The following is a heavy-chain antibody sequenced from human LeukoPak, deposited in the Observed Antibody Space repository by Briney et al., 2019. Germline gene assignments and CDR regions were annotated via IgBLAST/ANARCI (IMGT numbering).Heavy chain of an antibody. CDR2: ICYSGST. D-gene: IGHD3-22*01. CDR1: GGSISSSSYY. J-gene: IGHJ4*02. V-gene: IGHV4-39*01. CDR3: AGTCYYDSSGYYHYSL. Sequence: PSETLSLTCTVSGGSISSSSYYWGWIRQPPGKGLEWIGSICYSGSTYYNPSLKSRVTISVDTSKNQFSLKLSSVTAADTAVYYCAGTCYYDSSGYYHYSLWGQGTLVTVSS.